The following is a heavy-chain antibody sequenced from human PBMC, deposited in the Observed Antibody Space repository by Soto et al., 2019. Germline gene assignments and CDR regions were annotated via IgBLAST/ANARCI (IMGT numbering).Heavy chain of an antibody. Sequence: SVKVSCKASGGTFSSYAVSWVRQAPGQGLEWMGGIIPIFGTANYAQKFQGRVTITADESTSTAYMELSSLRSEDTAVYYCARALAAGTAPWFDPWGQGTLVTVSS. J-gene: IGHJ5*02. CDR2: IIPIFGTA. CDR1: GGTFSSYA. D-gene: IGHD6-13*01. V-gene: IGHV1-69*13. CDR3: ARALAAGTAPWFDP.